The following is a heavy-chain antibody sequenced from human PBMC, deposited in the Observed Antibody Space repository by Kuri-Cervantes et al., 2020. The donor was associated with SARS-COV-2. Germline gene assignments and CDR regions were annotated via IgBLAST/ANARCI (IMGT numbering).Heavy chain of an antibody. J-gene: IGHJ4*02. Sequence: SETLSLTCTVSGGSISSYYWSWIRQPPGKGLEWIGYIYYSGSTNYNPSLKSRVTISVDTSKNQFSLELSSVTAADTAVYYCARTIRDGYNGHYFDYWGQGTLVTVSS. CDR2: IYYSGST. D-gene: IGHD5-24*01. CDR3: ARTIRDGYNGHYFDY. CDR1: GGSISSYY. V-gene: IGHV4-59*01.